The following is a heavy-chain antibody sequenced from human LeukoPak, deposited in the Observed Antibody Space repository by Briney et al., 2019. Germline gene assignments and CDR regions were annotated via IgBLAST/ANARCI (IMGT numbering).Heavy chain of an antibody. CDR1: GGSFSGYY. CDR3: AGGRMIVVVSGYYYYYGMDV. CDR2: INHSGST. D-gene: IGHD3-22*01. V-gene: IGHV4-34*01. J-gene: IGHJ6*02. Sequence: SETLSLTCAVYGGSFSGYYWSWIRQPPGKGLEWIGEINHSGSTNYNPSLKSRVTISVDTSKNQFSLKLSSVTAADTAVYYCAGGRMIVVVSGYYYYYGMDVWGQGTTVTVSS.